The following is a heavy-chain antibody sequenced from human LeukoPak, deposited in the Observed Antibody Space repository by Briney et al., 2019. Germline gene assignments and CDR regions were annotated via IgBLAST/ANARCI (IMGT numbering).Heavy chain of an antibody. CDR2: ISSTSTYI. J-gene: IGHJ4*02. Sequence: GGSLRLSCAASGFTFKDNYMSWIRQAPGEGLEWVSSISSTSTYISYADSVKGRFTISRDNAKNSLYLQMNSLRAEDTAVYYCAAGTYDTNGYVFNYWGQGTLVTVSS. V-gene: IGHV3-11*06. CDR1: GFTFKDNY. D-gene: IGHD3-22*01. CDR3: AAGTYDTNGYVFNY.